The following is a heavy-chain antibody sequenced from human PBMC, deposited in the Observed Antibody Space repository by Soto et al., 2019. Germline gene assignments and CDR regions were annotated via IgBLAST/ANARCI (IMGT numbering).Heavy chain of an antibody. V-gene: IGHV4-59*01. CDR2: VYYSGST. CDR3: ARGGRSAYYYYMGV. Sequence: QVQLQESGPGLVKPSETLSLTCTVSGGSISTYYWSWVRQPPGKGLECIGYVYYSGSTNYNPSLKSRVTISVDTSKNQFSLKLTSVTAADTAMYYCARGGRSAYYYYMGVWGKGTTVTVSS. J-gene: IGHJ6*03. CDR1: GGSISTYY.